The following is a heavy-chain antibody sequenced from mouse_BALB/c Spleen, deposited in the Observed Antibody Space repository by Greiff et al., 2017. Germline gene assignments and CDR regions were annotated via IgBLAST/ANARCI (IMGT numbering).Heavy chain of an antibody. J-gene: IGHJ4*01. CDR2: ISSGGSYT. CDR1: GFTFSSYG. V-gene: IGHV5-6*02. D-gene: IGHD2-4*01. CDR3: ARPDYDDAMDY. Sequence: DVMLVESGGDLVKPGGSLKLSCAASGFTFSSYGMSWVRQTPDKRLEWVATISSGGSYTYYPDSVKGRFTISRDNAKNTLYLQMSSLKSEDTAMYYCARPDYDDAMDYWGQGTSVTVSS.